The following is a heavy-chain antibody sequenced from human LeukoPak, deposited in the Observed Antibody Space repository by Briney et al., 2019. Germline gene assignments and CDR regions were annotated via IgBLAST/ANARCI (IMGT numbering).Heavy chain of an antibody. CDR3: ARGGFGELFSSDY. CDR2: ISSSSSTI. J-gene: IGHJ4*02. V-gene: IGHV3-48*01. CDR1: GFTFSSYT. D-gene: IGHD3-10*01. Sequence: GGSLRLSCAASGFTFSSYTMNWVRQAPGKGLEWVSYISSSSSTIYYADSVKGRFTISRDNAKNTLYLQMNSLRAEDTGVSYCARGGFGELFSSDYWGQGTLVTVSS.